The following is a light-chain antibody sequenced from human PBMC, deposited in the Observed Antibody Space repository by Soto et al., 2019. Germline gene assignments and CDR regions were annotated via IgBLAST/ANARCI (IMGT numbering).Light chain of an antibody. CDR3: QQYGSSPRT. J-gene: IGKJ1*01. Sequence: IVLTQSPGTLSLSPGERATLSCRASQSVDSKYLAWYQQKPGQAPRLLIYAASTRATGIPARFSGSGSVTDFTLTISRLEPEDFAVYFCQQYGSSPRTFGQGTKVDI. V-gene: IGKV3-20*01. CDR1: QSVDSKY. CDR2: AAS.